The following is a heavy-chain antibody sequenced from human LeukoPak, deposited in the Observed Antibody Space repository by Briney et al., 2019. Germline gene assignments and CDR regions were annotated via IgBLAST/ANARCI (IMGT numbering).Heavy chain of an antibody. D-gene: IGHD1-1*01. V-gene: IGHV1-69*05. Sequence: GASVKVSCKASGGTFSSYAISWVRQARGQGLEWMGGIIPIFGTANYAQKFQGRVTITTDESTSTAYMELSSLRSEDTAVYYCARVAVLDNYYYMDVWGKGTTVTVSS. CDR1: GGTFSSYA. CDR2: IIPIFGTA. CDR3: ARVAVLDNYYYMDV. J-gene: IGHJ6*03.